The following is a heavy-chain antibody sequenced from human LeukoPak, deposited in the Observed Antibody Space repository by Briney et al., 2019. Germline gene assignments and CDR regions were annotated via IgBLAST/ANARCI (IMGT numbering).Heavy chain of an antibody. D-gene: IGHD5-24*01. CDR1: GGSISSGSYY. V-gene: IGHV4-61*02. J-gene: IGHJ4*02. CDR2: IYTSGST. CDR3: ARDVGLTATIFL. Sequence: SQTLSLTCTVSGGSISSGSYYWSWIRQPAGKGLEWIGRIYTSGSTNYNPSLKSRVTISVDTSKNQFSLKLSSVTAADTAVYYCARDVGLTATIFLWGQGTLVTVSS.